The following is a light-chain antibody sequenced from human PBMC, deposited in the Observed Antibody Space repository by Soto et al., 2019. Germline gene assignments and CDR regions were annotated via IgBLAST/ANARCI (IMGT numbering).Light chain of an antibody. CDR1: SANIGSTT. V-gene: IGLV1-44*01. CDR3: AAWDDSLNAYV. Sequence: QAVVTQPPSASGTPGQRVTISCSGSSANIGSTTVNWYQQLPGTAPKLLIYSNNERPSGVPDRFSGSKSGTSASLAISGLQSEDEADFYCAAWDDSLNAYVIGTGTKVTVL. CDR2: SNN. J-gene: IGLJ1*01.